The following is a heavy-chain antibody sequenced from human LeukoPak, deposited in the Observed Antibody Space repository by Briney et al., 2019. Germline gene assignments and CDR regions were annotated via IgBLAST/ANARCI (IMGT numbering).Heavy chain of an antibody. Sequence: ASVKVSCKASGYTFTSYYMHWVRQAPGQGLEWMGMINPSGGSTSYAQKFQGRVTMTRDMSTSTVYMELSSLRSEDTAVYYCARGYYDILTGYRLFDYWGQGTLVTVSS. CDR2: INPSGGST. V-gene: IGHV1-46*01. J-gene: IGHJ4*02. CDR1: GYTFTSYY. CDR3: ARGYYDILTGYRLFDY. D-gene: IGHD3-9*01.